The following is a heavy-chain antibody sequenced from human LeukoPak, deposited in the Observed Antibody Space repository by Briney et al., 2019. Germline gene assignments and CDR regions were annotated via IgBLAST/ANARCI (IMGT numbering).Heavy chain of an antibody. Sequence: GESLKISCKGSGYSFTNYRIGWVRQMPGEGLEWMGIIYPGDSDTRYSPSFQGHITISADKSISTAYLQWSSLKASDTAMYYCARRVDSAKAFDYWGQGTLVSVPS. CDR3: ARRVDSAKAFDY. CDR2: IYPGDSDT. J-gene: IGHJ4*02. V-gene: IGHV5-51*01. D-gene: IGHD3-22*01. CDR1: GYSFTNYR.